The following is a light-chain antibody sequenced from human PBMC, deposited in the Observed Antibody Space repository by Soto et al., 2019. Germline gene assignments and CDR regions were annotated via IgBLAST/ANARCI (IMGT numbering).Light chain of an antibody. J-gene: IGKJ5*01. V-gene: IGKV3-20*01. CDR2: DAS. Sequence: IVLTQSPVTLAVSPGESAVLSCRASQSVSTSLAWYQHKPGQAPRLLIYDASSRATGIPDRFSGSGSGTDFTLTISRLEPEDFAVYYCQRYGSSPITFGPGTRLEIK. CDR3: QRYGSSPIT. CDR1: QSVSTS.